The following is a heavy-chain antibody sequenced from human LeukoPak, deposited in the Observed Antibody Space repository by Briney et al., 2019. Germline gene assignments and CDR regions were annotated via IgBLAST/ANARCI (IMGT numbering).Heavy chain of an antibody. CDR2: INPNSGGT. CDR1: GYTFTGYY. D-gene: IGHD1-26*01. J-gene: IGHJ6*02. CDR3: ASYPGGSYFYYYYGLDV. Sequence: ASVKVSCKASGYTFTGYYMHWVRQAPGQGLEWMGWINPNSGGTNYAQKFRGRVTMTRDTSISTAYMELSSLRSDDAAVYYCASYPGGSYFYYYYGLDVWGQGTTVTVSS. V-gene: IGHV1-2*02.